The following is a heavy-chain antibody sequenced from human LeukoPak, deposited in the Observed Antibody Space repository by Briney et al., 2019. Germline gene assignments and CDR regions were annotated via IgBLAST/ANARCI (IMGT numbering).Heavy chain of an antibody. CDR2: IYHSGST. CDR3: ARVYGGNPYNWFDP. CDR1: GGSISSGGYS. J-gene: IGHJ5*02. D-gene: IGHD4-23*01. V-gene: IGHV4-30-2*01. Sequence: SQTLSLTCAVSGGSISSGGYSWSWIRQPPGKGLEWIGYIYHSGSTYYNPSLKSRVTISVDRSKNQFSLKLSSVTAADTVVYYCARVYGGNPYNWFDPWGQGTLVTVSS.